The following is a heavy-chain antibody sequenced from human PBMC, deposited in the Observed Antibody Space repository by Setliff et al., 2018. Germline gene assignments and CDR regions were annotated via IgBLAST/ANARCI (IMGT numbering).Heavy chain of an antibody. D-gene: IGHD6-6*01. J-gene: IGHJ4*02. CDR2: INHSGNT. Sequence: PSETLSLTCGVFGESFSGFHWSWIRQPPGKGLEWIGEINHSGNTNYNPSLKSRVTIPVDTSKNQFSLKLSSVTAADTAVYYCARGRNVAARLLDSWGQGTLVTVSS. CDR3: ARGRNVAARLLDS. V-gene: IGHV4-34*01. CDR1: GESFSGFH.